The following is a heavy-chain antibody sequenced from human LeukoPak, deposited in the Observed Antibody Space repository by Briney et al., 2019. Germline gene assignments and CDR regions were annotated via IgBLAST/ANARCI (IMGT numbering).Heavy chain of an antibody. Sequence: GGSLRLSCAASGFTFSSYGMFWVRQAPGKGLEWVAVIWNTGSTKYYADSVKGRFTISRDNSKNTLYLQMNRLRAEDTAVYYCARGYSSRDRVGDFDYWGQGTLVTVSS. J-gene: IGHJ4*02. D-gene: IGHD6-13*01. CDR3: ARGYSSRDRVGDFDY. CDR2: IWNTGSTK. V-gene: IGHV3-33*07. CDR1: GFTFSSYG.